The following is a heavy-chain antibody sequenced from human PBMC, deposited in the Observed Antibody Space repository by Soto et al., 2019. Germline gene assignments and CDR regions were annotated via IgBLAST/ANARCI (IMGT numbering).Heavy chain of an antibody. CDR2: ISAYNGNT. CDR3: ARGKGYSRNLSQLYYYYGRDV. CDR1: GYTFTSYG. J-gene: IGHJ6*02. V-gene: IGHV1-18*04. Sequence: GASVTVSCKASGYTFTSYGISWVRQAPGQGLEWMGWISAYNGNTNYAQKLQGRVTMTTDTSTSTAYMELRSLRSDDTAVYYCARGKGYSRNLSQLYYYYGRDVWAHPRTDTIAS. D-gene: IGHD6-13*01.